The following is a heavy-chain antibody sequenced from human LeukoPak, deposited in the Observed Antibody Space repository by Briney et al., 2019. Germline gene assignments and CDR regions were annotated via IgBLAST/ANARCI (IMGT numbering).Heavy chain of an antibody. CDR2: IIPIFGTA. V-gene: IGHV1-69*01. D-gene: IGHD3-22*01. J-gene: IGHJ4*02. Sequence: SVKVSCKASGGTFSSYAISWVRQAPGQGLEWMGGIIPIFGTANYAQKFQGRVTITADESTSTAYMELSSLRSEDTAVYYCATPDYYDSSGPYEYYFDYWSQGTLVTVSS. CDR1: GGTFSSYA. CDR3: ATPDYYDSSGPYEYYFDY.